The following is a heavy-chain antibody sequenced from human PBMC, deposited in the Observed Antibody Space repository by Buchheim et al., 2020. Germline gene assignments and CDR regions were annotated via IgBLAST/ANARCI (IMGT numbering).Heavy chain of an antibody. Sequence: QVQLQESGPGLVKPSETLSLTCSVSGDSMSSDYWSWLRQPPGKGLEWIAYIYHSGKTNYNPSLKSRVTISLDTSKSQFSLKLTSMTAADTAVYYCAKGAGWYAYWGQGTL. CDR1: GDSMSSDY. J-gene: IGHJ4*02. CDR3: AKGAGWYAY. D-gene: IGHD3-16*01. CDR2: IYHSGKT. V-gene: IGHV4-59*01.